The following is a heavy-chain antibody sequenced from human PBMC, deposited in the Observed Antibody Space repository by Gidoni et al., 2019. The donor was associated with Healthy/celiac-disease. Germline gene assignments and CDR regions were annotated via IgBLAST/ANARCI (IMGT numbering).Heavy chain of an antibody. Sequence: EVQLVESGGGLVKPGGSLRLSCAASGSTFSNAWMSWVRQAPGKGLEWVGRIKSKTDGGTTDYAAPVKGRFTISRDDSKNTLYLQMNSLKTEDTAVYYCTTGGIVVVVAENWFDPWGQGTLVTVSS. CDR1: GSTFSNAW. CDR3: TTGGIVVVVAENWFDP. D-gene: IGHD2-15*01. V-gene: IGHV3-15*01. CDR2: IKSKTDGGTT. J-gene: IGHJ5*02.